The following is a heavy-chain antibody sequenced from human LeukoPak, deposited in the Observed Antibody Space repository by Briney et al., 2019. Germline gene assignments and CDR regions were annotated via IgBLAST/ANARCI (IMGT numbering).Heavy chain of an antibody. V-gene: IGHV4-59*01. CDR3: ARGSSGSYYVGPFDY. CDR1: GGSISSYY. Sequence: SETLSLTCTVSGGSISSYYWSWTRQPPGKGLEWIGYIYYSGSTNYNPSLKSRVTISVDTSKNQFSLKLSSVTAADTAVYYCARGSSGSYYVGPFDYWGQGTLVTVSS. CDR2: IYYSGST. J-gene: IGHJ4*02. D-gene: IGHD1-26*01.